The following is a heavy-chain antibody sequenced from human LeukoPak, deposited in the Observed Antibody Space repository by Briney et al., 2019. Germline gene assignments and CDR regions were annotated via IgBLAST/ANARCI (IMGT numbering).Heavy chain of an antibody. Sequence: EGSLRLSCAASGFTFSNYAMSWVRQAPGKGLEWVSVISGNGRSTYYADSVKGRFTISRDNSKNTLYLQMNSLRAEDTAVYFCASLVDTAMFDHWGQGTLVTVSS. CDR1: GFTFSNYA. V-gene: IGHV3-23*01. CDR3: ASLVDTAMFDH. D-gene: IGHD5-18*01. J-gene: IGHJ4*02. CDR2: ISGNGRST.